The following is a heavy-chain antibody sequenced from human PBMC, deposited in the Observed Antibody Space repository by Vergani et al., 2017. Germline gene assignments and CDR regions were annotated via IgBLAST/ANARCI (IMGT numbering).Heavy chain of an antibody. CDR1: GGSISSSSYY. CDR2: IYYSGST. D-gene: IGHD4-17*01. V-gene: IGHV4-39*01. Sequence: QLQLQESGPGLVKPSETLSLTCTVSGGSISSSSYYWGWIRQPPGKGLEWIGSIYYSGSTYYNPSLKSRVTISVDPSKNQLSLKLSSVTAADTAVYYCARSPSSVYGDYMGGLWYNGFDPWGQGTLVTVSS. CDR3: ARSPSSVYGDYMGGLWYNGFDP. J-gene: IGHJ5*02.